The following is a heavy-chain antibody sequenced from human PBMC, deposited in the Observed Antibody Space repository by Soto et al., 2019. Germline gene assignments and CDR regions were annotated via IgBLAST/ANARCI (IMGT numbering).Heavy chain of an antibody. CDR2: IYQSGST. Sequence: SETLSLTCTVSGAPITSGAYSWSWIRQPPGKGLEWIGFIYQSGSTHYNQSLKSRVTISVDRSKNHFSLQLTSLTAADTAVYYCARDMSGCSSSDCYLSDWFDPWGPGTLVTVSS. CDR3: ARDMSGCSSSDCYLSDWFDP. CDR1: GAPITSGAYS. V-gene: IGHV4-30-2*01. J-gene: IGHJ5*02. D-gene: IGHD2-21*02.